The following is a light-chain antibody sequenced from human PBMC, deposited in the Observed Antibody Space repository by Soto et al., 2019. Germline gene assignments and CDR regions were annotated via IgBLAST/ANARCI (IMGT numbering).Light chain of an antibody. Sequence: QSVLTQPPSASGTPGQRVTITFSGGSSNIGSNTVNWYQQLPGTDPKLFIDIDNQRPSGVPDRFTGSKSGTSASLAIEGLQSDDEADYYCAAWDDSRNGPVFGGGTKLAVL. CDR3: AAWDDSRNGPV. CDR2: IDN. CDR1: SSNIGSNT. J-gene: IGLJ2*01. V-gene: IGLV1-44*01.